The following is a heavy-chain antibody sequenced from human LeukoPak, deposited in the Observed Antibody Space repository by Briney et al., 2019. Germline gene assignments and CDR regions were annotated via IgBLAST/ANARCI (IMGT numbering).Heavy chain of an antibody. CDR3: ARGGYSWHYYYGMDV. J-gene: IGHJ6*02. V-gene: IGHV1-46*01. CDR2: INPSGGST. Sequence: ASVKASCKASGYTFTSYYMHWVRQAPGQGLEWMGIINPSGGSTSYAQKFQGRVTMTRDTSTSTVYMELSSLRSEDTAVYYCARGGYSWHYYYGMDVWGQGTTVTVSS. D-gene: IGHD2-15*01. CDR1: GYTFTSYY.